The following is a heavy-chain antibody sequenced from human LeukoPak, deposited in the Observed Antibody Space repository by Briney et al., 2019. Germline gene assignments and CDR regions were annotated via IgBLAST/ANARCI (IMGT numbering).Heavy chain of an antibody. CDR3: AKGVTAMVTRCYFDY. Sequence: PRGSLRLSCAASGFTFSSYAMSWVRQAPGKGLEWVSAISGSGGSTYYADSVKGRFTISRDNSKNTLYLQMNSLRAEDTAVYYCAKGVTAMVTRCYFDYWGQGTLVTVSS. V-gene: IGHV3-23*01. CDR2: ISGSGGST. D-gene: IGHD5-18*01. CDR1: GFTFSSYA. J-gene: IGHJ4*02.